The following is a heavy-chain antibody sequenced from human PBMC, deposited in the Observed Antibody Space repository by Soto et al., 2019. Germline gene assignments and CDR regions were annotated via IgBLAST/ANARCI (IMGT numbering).Heavy chain of an antibody. CDR1: GGSISSGDYY. J-gene: IGHJ5*02. CDR3: ARERPDGTRLDP. D-gene: IGHD2-2*01. V-gene: IGHV4-30-4*01. CDR2: IYYSGNT. Sequence: SETLSLTCTVSGGSISSGDYYWSWIRQPPGKGLEWIGYIYYSGNTYYSPSLKSRVTISVDTSKNQFSLNLSSVAAADTAVYYCARERPDGTRLDPWGQGTLVTVSS.